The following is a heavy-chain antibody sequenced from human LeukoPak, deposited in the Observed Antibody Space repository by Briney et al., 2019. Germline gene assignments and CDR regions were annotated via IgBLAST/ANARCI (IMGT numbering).Heavy chain of an antibody. J-gene: IGHJ4*02. Sequence: SETLSLTWAVYGGSFSGYYWSWIRQPAGKGLEWIGEINHSGSTNYNPSLKSRVTISVDKSKNQFSLKLSSVTAADTAAYYCASSPTQAHDDYWGQGTLVTVSS. V-gene: IGHV4-34*01. CDR3: ASSPTQAHDDY. CDR1: GGSFSGYY. CDR2: INHSGST.